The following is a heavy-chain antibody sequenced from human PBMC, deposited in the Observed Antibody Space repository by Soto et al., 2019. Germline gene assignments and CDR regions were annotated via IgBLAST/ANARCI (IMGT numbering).Heavy chain of an antibody. V-gene: IGHV3-21*01. CDR3: ARDPWHCTNGVCYIDY. CDR2: ISSTGTYI. Sequence: EVQLVESGGGLVKPGGSLRLSCAASGFTFSSYSMNWVRQAPGKGLEWVSSISSTGTYIYYADSVKGRFTISRDNAKNSLYLQMNSLRAEDTAVYYCARDPWHCTNGVCYIDYWGQGTLVTVSS. J-gene: IGHJ4*02. D-gene: IGHD2-8*01. CDR1: GFTFSSYS.